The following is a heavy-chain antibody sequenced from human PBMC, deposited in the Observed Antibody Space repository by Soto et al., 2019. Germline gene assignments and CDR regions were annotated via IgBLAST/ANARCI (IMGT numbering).Heavy chain of an antibody. J-gene: IGHJ6*02. CDR1: GGSFSGYY. V-gene: IGHV4-34*01. CDR2: INHSGST. CDR3: ARGRGAATVYYYYYYGMDV. D-gene: IGHD2-15*01. Sequence: ASETLSLTCAVYGGSFSGYYWSWIRQPPGKGLEWIGEINHSGSTNYNPSLKSRVTISVDTSKNQFPLKLSSVTAADTAVYYCARGRGAATVYYYYYYGMDVWGQGTTVT.